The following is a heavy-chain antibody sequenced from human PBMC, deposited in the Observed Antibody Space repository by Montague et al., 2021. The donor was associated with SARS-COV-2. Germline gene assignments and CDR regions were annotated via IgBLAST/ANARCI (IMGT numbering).Heavy chain of an antibody. Sequence: SLRLSCAASGFTFSSYAMHWVRQAPGKGLEWVAVISHDGSNKYYADSVKGRFTISRDNSKNTLYLQINSLRAEDTAVYYCARDATYYDILTGYPAFDYYYYYYMDVWGKGTTVTVSS. V-gene: IGHV3-30*04. J-gene: IGHJ6*03. CDR1: GFTFSSYA. D-gene: IGHD3-9*01. CDR2: ISHDGSNK. CDR3: ARDATYYDILTGYPAFDYYYYYYMDV.